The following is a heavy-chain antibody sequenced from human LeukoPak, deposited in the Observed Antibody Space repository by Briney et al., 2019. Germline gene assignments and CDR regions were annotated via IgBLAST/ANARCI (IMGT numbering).Heavy chain of an antibody. CDR2: ISGSGDNT. CDR1: GFTFSSYA. V-gene: IGHV3-23*01. CDR3: AKGSYYVSSGSFYFDY. J-gene: IGHJ4*02. Sequence: GGSLRLSCAASGFTFSSYAMSWVRQAPGKGLEWVSGISGSGDNTYYADSVKGRFTISRDNSKNTLYVQVNSLGTEDTAAYYCAKGSYYVSSGSFYFDYWGQGTLVTVSS. D-gene: IGHD3-22*01.